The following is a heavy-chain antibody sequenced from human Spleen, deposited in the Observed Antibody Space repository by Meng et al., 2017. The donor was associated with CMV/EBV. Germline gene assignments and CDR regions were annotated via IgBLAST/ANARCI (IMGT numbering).Heavy chain of an antibody. V-gene: IGHV1-2*02. Sequence: ASVKVSCKASGFTFTDFYLHWVRQAPGQGLEWVGWINPHSGGTDYAQRFQGRVTMTRDTSISTAYMELSRLRSDDTAVYYCARRLHGDFLFDYWGQGTLVTVSS. D-gene: IGHD4-17*01. CDR2: INPHSGGT. CDR1: GFTFTDFY. CDR3: ARRLHGDFLFDY. J-gene: IGHJ4*02.